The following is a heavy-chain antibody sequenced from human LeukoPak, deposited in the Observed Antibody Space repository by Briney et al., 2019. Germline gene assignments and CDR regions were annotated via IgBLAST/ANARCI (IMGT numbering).Heavy chain of an antibody. V-gene: IGHV4-39*07. CDR2: IYYSGTT. CDR1: GGSIRSSSYY. CDR3: ARDGHGSGFDFHFGP. Sequence: PSETLSLTCTVSGGSIRSSSYYWAWIRQPPGKGLEWIGTIYYSGTTYKNPSLKSRTIMSVDPSRNQFSLRLTSVTAADTAVYYCARDGHGSGFDFHFGPWGQGNMVTVSS. D-gene: IGHD3/OR15-3a*01. J-gene: IGHJ5*02.